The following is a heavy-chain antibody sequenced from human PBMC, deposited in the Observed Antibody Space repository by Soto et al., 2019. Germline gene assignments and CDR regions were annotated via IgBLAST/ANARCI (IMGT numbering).Heavy chain of an antibody. J-gene: IGHJ5*02. CDR2: IIPIFGTA. V-gene: IGHV1-69*13. CDR3: AYRWLLLPGNWFDP. D-gene: IGHD3-22*01. CDR1: GGTFSSYA. Sequence: SVKVSCKASGGTFSSYAISWVRQAPGQGLEWMGGIIPIFGTANYAQKFQGRVTITADESTSTAYMELSSLRSEDTAAYYCAYRWLLLPGNWFDPWGQGTLVTVSS.